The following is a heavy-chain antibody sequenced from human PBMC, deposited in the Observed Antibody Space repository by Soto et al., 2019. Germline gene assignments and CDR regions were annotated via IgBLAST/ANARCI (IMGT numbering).Heavy chain of an antibody. CDR1: GGTFSSHA. CDR3: GSVGYCSSTNCLFYYYHYGMDV. J-gene: IGHJ6*02. Sequence: VKVSCKASGGTFSSHAISWVRQAPGLGLEWMGGIIPIFGTTNYAQNFRARVTITADESTSTAYMELSSLTSEDTAVYYCGSVGYCSSTNCLFYYYHYGMDVWGQGTTVTVSS. D-gene: IGHD2-2*03. CDR2: IIPIFGTT. V-gene: IGHV1-69*01.